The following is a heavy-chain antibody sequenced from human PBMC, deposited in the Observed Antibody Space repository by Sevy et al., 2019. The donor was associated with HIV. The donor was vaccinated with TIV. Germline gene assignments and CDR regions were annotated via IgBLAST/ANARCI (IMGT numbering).Heavy chain of an antibody. CDR3: ARDVVATIDGMDV. CDR1: GGTFSSYA. J-gene: IGHJ6*02. V-gene: IGHV1-69*13. Sequence: ASVKVSCKASGGTFSSYAISWVRQAPGQGLEWMGGITPIFGTANYAQKFQGRVTITADESTSTAYMELSSLRSEDTAVYYCARDVVATIDGMDVWGQGTTVTVSS. CDR2: ITPIFGTA. D-gene: IGHD5-12*01.